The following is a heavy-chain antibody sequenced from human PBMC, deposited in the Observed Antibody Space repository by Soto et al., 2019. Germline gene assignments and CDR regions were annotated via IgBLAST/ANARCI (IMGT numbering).Heavy chain of an antibody. Sequence: GGSLRLSCAASGFTFTRYAMTWVRQAPGKGLEWVSTISGSGGSTYYTDSVKGRFTVSGDNSENTLYLQMNSLRAEDTAVYYCAKDLPRSTQGFDCWGQGTLVTVSS. J-gene: IGHJ4*02. V-gene: IGHV3-23*01. CDR2: ISGSGGST. CDR1: GFTFTRYA. CDR3: AKDLPRSTQGFDC.